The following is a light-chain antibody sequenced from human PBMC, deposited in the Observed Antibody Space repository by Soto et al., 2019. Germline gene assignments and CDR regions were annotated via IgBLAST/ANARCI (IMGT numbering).Light chain of an antibody. V-gene: IGKV1-27*01. CDR2: GAS. Sequence: DIQMTQSPSSLSASVGDRVTITCRASQDISHYLAWYQQQPGKVPILLIYGASSLPPGVPSRFSGSGSGTDFTLTISSLQPEDVATYYCQKHNSVPLTFGQGTKVEIK. CDR1: QDISHY. J-gene: IGKJ1*01. CDR3: QKHNSVPLT.